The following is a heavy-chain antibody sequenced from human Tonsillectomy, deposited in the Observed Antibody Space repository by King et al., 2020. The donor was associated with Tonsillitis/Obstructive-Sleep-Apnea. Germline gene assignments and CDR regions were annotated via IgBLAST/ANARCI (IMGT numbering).Heavy chain of an antibody. CDR3: ARVDCSTTRCHDY. V-gene: IGHV4-31*11. J-gene: IGHJ4*02. D-gene: IGHD2-2*01. CDR1: GGSISSGGYY. Sequence: QLQESGPGLVKPSQTLSLTCAVSGGSISSGGYYWTWIRQHPGKGLEWIGYIYYSGSTYYNPSLKSRLTISLDTSKNQFSLKPSSVTAADTAVYYCARVDCSTTRCHDYWGQGTLVTVSS. CDR2: IYYSGST.